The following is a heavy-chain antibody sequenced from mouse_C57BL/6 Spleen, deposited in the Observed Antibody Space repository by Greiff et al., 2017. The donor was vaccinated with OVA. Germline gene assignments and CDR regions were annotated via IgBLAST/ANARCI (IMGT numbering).Heavy chain of an antibody. J-gene: IGHJ3*01. CDR1: GYTFTEYT. CDR2: FYTGSGSI. Sequence: VQLQQSGAELVKPGASVKLSCKASGYTFTEYTIHWVKQRSGQGLEWIGWFYTGSGSIKYTEKFKDKATLTADNTSSTVYMELSRLTSEDSAVYFSARHARDYDVGLAYWGQGTLVTVSA. CDR3: ARHARDYDVGLAY. V-gene: IGHV1-62-2*01. D-gene: IGHD2-4*01.